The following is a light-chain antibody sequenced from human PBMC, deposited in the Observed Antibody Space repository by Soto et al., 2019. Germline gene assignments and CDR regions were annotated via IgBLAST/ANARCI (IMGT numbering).Light chain of an antibody. Sequence: EIVMTQSPATLSVSPGERATLSCRASQSVSSNLAWYQQKPGQAPRLLIYGASTRATGIPARFSGSGSGTEFTLTISRLQSEAFAVYYGQQYNNWGTFGQGTKVEIK. CDR2: GAS. CDR3: QQYNNWGT. J-gene: IGKJ1*01. CDR1: QSVSSN. V-gene: IGKV3-15*01.